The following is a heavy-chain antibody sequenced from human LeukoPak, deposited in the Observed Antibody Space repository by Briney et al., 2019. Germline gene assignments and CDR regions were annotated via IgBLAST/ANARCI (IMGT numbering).Heavy chain of an antibody. CDR3: ASRKLGNDY. J-gene: IGHJ4*02. Sequence: ASETLSLTCTVSGGSVTDYYWSWIRQSPGKGLEWIGYIYYTGTSYNPSLKSRVTISADTSKNQFSLKLISVTAADTAVYYCASRKLGNDYWGQGTLVTVSS. CDR2: IYYTGT. V-gene: IGHV4-59*02. CDR1: GGSVTDYY. D-gene: IGHD7-27*01.